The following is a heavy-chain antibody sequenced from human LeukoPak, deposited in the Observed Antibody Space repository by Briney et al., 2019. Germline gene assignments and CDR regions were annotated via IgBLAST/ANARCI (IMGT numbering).Heavy chain of an antibody. Sequence: GGSLRPSCAASGFTVSSNYMSWVRQAPGKGPEWVSVIYSGGSTYYADSVKGRFTISRDNSKNTLYLQMNSLRAEDTAVYYCAKSVPQWLVLRYFQHWGQGTLVTVSS. V-gene: IGHV3-53*01. CDR3: AKSVPQWLVLRYFQH. J-gene: IGHJ1*01. CDR2: IYSGGST. CDR1: GFTVSSNY. D-gene: IGHD6-19*01.